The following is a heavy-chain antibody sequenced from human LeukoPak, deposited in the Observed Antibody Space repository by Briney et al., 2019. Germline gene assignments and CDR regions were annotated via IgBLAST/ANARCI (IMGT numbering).Heavy chain of an antibody. CDR3: ARAFRGWYSIGY. J-gene: IGHJ4*02. CDR1: GGSISSHY. Sequence: SETLSLTCTVSGGSISSHYWSWIRQPPGKGLEWIGYIYYSGSTNYNPSLKSRVTISVDTPKNQFSLKLSSVTAADTAVYYCARAFRGWYSIGYWGQGTLVTVSS. V-gene: IGHV4-59*11. CDR2: IYYSGST. D-gene: IGHD6-19*01.